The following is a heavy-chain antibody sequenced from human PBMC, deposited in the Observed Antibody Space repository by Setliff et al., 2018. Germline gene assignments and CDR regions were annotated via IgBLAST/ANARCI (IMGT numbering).Heavy chain of an antibody. J-gene: IGHJ4*02. CDR3: ARTGTYRYFDY. D-gene: IGHD1-1*01. Sequence: PSETLSLTCNVSGGSIRSGTYYWSWIRQPAERGLEWIGHIYGTGSTSYNPSLKSRVTISLDTSKNQFSLKLTSVTAADTAVYYCARTGTYRYFDYWGQGTQVTVSS. CDR1: GGSIRSGTYY. CDR2: IYGTGST. V-gene: IGHV4-61*09.